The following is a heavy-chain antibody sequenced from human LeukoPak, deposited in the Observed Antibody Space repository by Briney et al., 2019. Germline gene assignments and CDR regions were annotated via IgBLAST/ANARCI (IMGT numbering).Heavy chain of an antibody. V-gene: IGHV3-30*03. CDR2: ISYDGNSK. Sequence: GGSLRPSCAASGLSFSTSVIHWVRQAPGKGLEWVAVISYDGNSKFYGDSVKGRFTISRDNSKNTLFLQMNSLRPDDTAVYYCARDPRPDYYDSSGFYPYFDRWGQGTLVTVSS. J-gene: IGHJ4*02. CDR3: ARDPRPDYYDSSGFYPYFDR. D-gene: IGHD3-22*01. CDR1: GLSFSTSV.